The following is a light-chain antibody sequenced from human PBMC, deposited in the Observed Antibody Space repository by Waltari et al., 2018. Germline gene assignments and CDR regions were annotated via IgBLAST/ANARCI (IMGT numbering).Light chain of an antibody. CDR3: CSYAGSYTFV. J-gene: IGLJ1*01. CDR1: SSGVGGYHY. Sequence: QSALTQPRPLSGAPGPSVTISCTGTSSGVGGYHYITWYQQHPGKAPNLIIYDVFGRPSGVPDRSSGSKAGNTASLTVSGLQAEDEAEYYCCSYAGSYTFVFGTGTKVTVL. CDR2: DVF. V-gene: IGLV2-11*01.